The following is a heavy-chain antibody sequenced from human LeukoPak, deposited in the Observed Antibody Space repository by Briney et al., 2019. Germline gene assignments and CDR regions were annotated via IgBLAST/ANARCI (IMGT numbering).Heavy chain of an antibody. CDR2: ISSSGRTI. Sequence: GGSLRLSCAASGFTLSSFEMNWVRQAPGKGLEWVSYISSSGRTIYYADSVKGRFTISGDNAKNSLYLQMNSLRAEDTAVYYCARSPAGANYYLDVWGKGTTVTISS. V-gene: IGHV3-48*03. J-gene: IGHJ6*03. CDR1: GFTLSSFE. CDR3: ARSPAGANYYLDV. D-gene: IGHD1-14*01.